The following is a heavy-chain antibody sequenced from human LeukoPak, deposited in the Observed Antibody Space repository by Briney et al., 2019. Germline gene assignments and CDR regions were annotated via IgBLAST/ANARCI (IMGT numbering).Heavy chain of an antibody. CDR1: GGSISSGGYY. V-gene: IGHV4-30-2*01. Sequence: SETLSLTCTVSGGSISSGGYYWSWIRQPPGKGLEWIGYIYHSGSTYYNPSLKSRVTISVDRSKNQFSLKLSSVTAADTAVYYCAREGITMVRGVMRAHWFDPWGQGTLVTVSS. J-gene: IGHJ5*02. CDR3: AREGITMVRGVMRAHWFDP. CDR2: IYHSGST. D-gene: IGHD3-10*01.